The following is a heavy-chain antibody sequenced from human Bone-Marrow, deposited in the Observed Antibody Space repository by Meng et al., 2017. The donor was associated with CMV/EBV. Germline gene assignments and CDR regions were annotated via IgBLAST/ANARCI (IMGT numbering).Heavy chain of an antibody. Sequence: SVKVSCKASGYTFTSYAISWVRQAPGQGLEWMGGIIPILGIANYAQKFQGRVTITADKSTSTAYMELSSLRSEDTAVYYCASDFTATGHYYYYGMDVWGQGTTVTVSS. V-gene: IGHV1-69*10. CDR3: ASDFTATGHYYYYGMDV. CDR2: IIPILGIA. CDR1: GYTFTSYA. D-gene: IGHD4-11*01. J-gene: IGHJ6*02.